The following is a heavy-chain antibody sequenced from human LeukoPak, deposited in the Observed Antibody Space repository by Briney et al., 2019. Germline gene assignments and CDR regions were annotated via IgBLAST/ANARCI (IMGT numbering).Heavy chain of an antibody. Sequence: GGSLRLSCAASGFTFSSYSMNWVRQAPGKGLEWVSSISSSSSYIYYTDSVKGRFTISRDNAKNSLYLQMNSLRAEDTAVYYCARVYYYDSSGYLGSGAFDIWGQGTMVTVSS. CDR2: ISSSSSYI. CDR3: ARVYYYDSSGYLGSGAFDI. J-gene: IGHJ3*02. V-gene: IGHV3-21*04. D-gene: IGHD3-22*01. CDR1: GFTFSSYS.